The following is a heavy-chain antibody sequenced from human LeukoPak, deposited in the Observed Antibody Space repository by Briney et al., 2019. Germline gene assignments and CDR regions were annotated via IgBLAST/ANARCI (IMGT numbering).Heavy chain of an antibody. J-gene: IGHJ6*02. D-gene: IGHD6-19*01. V-gene: IGHV4-4*02. CDR3: ARDSIAVAGYGMDV. CDR2: IYHSGST. Sequence: SGTLSLTCAVSGGSTSSSNWWSWVRQPPGKGLEWIGEIYHSGSTNYNPSLKSRVTISVDKSKNQFSLKLSSVTAADTAVYYCARDSIAVAGYGMDVWGQGTTVTVSS. CDR1: GGSTSSSNW.